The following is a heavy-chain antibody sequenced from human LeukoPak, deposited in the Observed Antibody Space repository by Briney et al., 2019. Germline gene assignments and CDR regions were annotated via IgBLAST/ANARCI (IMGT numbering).Heavy chain of an antibody. Sequence: GGSPRLSCAASGFTFSSYSMNWVRQAPGKGLEWVSSISTSSSYIHYADSVKGRFTISRDNAKNSLYLQMNSLRAEDTAVYYCARGTLNIPGEHGAFDYWGQGTLVTVSS. D-gene: IGHD1-14*01. CDR3: ARGTLNIPGEHGAFDY. V-gene: IGHV3-21*01. CDR1: GFTFSSYS. J-gene: IGHJ4*02. CDR2: ISTSSSYI.